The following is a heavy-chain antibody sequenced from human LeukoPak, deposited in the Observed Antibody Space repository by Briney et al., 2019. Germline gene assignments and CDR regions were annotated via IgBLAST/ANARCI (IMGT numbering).Heavy chain of an antibody. CDR2: IYHSGST. CDR1: GGSISSSNW. V-gene: IGHV4-4*02. CDR3: ARQDSSGYYHDY. Sequence: PSETLSLTCAVSGGSISSSNWWSWVRQPPGKGLEWIGEIYHSGSTNYNPSLKSRVTISVGKSKNQFSLKLSSVTAADTAVYYCARQDSSGYYHDYWGQGTLVTVSS. D-gene: IGHD3-22*01. J-gene: IGHJ4*02.